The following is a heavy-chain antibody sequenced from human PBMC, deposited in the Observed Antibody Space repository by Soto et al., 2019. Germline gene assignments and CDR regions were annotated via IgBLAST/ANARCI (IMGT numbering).Heavy chain of an antibody. V-gene: IGHV1-2*04. D-gene: IGHD2-2*01. CDR1: GYTFTGYY. CDR2: INPNSGGT. J-gene: IGHJ3*02. Sequence: ASVKVSCKASGYTFTGYYMHWVRQAPGQGLEWMGWINPNSGGTNYAQKFQGWVTMTRDTSISTAYMELSRLRSDDTAVYYCARAGRQNCSSTSCYRKDAFDICGQGTMVTGS. CDR3: ARAGRQNCSSTSCYRKDAFDI.